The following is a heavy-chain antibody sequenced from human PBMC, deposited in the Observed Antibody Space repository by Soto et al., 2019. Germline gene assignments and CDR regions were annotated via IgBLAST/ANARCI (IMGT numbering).Heavy chain of an antibody. CDR3: ARGAPEDCSSTSCPMNYYYYYYMDV. Sequence: ASVKVSCKASGYTFTSYDINWVRQATGQGLEWMGWMNPNSGNTGYAQKFQGRVTMTRNTSISTAYMELSSLRSEDTAVYYCARGAPEDCSSTSCPMNYYYYYYMDVWGKGTTVTVSS. CDR2: MNPNSGNT. D-gene: IGHD2-2*01. V-gene: IGHV1-8*01. J-gene: IGHJ6*03. CDR1: GYTFTSYD.